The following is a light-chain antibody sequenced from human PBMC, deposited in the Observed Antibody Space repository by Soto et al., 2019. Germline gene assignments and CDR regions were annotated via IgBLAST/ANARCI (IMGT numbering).Light chain of an antibody. J-gene: IGLJ3*02. V-gene: IGLV2-23*01. CDR3: CSYAGSSTSWV. CDR2: EGS. CDR1: ISDVGSYDL. Sequence: QSALTQPASVSGSPGQSITISCTGTISDVGSYDLVSWYQQHPGKAPKLMIYEGSKRPSGVSSRFSGSKSGNTASLTISGLQVEDEADYYCCSYAGSSTSWVFGGGTKVTVL.